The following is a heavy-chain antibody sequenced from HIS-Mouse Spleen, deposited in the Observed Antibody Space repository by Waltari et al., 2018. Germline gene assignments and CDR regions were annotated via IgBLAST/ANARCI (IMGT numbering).Heavy chain of an antibody. Sequence: QVQLQESGPGLVKPSETLSLTCTVSGYSISRGYYWGGIRQPPRKGLEGIGSIYHSGSTYYNPSLKSRVTISVDTSKNQFSLKLSSVTAADTAVYYCARGVATYYYGSGSYRDAFDIWGQGTMVTVSS. J-gene: IGHJ3*02. CDR2: IYHSGST. CDR3: ARGVATYYYGSGSYRDAFDI. V-gene: IGHV4-38-2*02. CDR1: GYSISRGYY. D-gene: IGHD3-10*01.